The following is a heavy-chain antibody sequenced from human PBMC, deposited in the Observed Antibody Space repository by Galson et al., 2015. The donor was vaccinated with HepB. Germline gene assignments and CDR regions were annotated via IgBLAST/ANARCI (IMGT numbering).Heavy chain of an antibody. J-gene: IGHJ6*03. CDR1: GFTFSSYS. CDR2: ISSSSSTI. Sequence: LRLSCAASGFTFSSYSMNWVRQAPGKGLEWVSYISSSSSTIYYADSVKGRFTISRDNAKNSLYLQMNSLRAEDTAVYYCARDPPMVRGVISYYYYYMDVWGKRTTVTVSS. CDR3: ARDPPMVRGVISYYYYYMDV. V-gene: IGHV3-48*01. D-gene: IGHD3-10*01.